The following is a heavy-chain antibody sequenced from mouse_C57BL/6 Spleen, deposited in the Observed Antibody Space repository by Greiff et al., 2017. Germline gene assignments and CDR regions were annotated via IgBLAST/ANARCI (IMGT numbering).Heavy chain of an antibody. CDR1: GYTFTDYE. V-gene: IGHV1-15*01. CDR2: IDPETGGT. J-gene: IGHJ4*01. Sequence: QVQLQQSGAELVRPGASVTLSCKASGYTFTDYEMHWVKQTPVHGLEWIGAIDPETGGTAYTQKFTGKAILTADKSSSTAYMELRSLTSEDSAVYYCTSYIYAMDDWGQGTTVTVSS. D-gene: IGHD1-3*01. CDR3: TSYIYAMDD.